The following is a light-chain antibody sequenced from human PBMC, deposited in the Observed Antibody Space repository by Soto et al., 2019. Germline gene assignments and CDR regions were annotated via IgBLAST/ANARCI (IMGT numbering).Light chain of an antibody. V-gene: IGKV1-9*01. CDR1: QGISSY. Sequence: DIQLTQSPSFLSASVGDRVTITCRASQGISSYLAWYQQKPGKAPKLLIYDASTLQSGVPSRFSGSGSGTEFTLTISSLEPEDFATYYCQQRAFGQGTKVDIK. CDR2: DAS. CDR3: QQRA. J-gene: IGKJ1*01.